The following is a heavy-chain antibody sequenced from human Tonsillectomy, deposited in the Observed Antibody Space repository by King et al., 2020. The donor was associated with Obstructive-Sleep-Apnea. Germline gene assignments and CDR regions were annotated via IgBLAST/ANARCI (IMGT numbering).Heavy chain of an antibody. CDR3: AKDDSHYHDYFDY. Sequence: VQLVESGGGVVQPGRSLRLSCAASGFTFSSYCMHWVRQAPGKGLEWVAVISYDGSNIYYADSVKGRFSISRDNSRNTLYLQMDSLRAEDTAVYHCAKDDSHYHDYFDYWHQGTVVTVSS. CDR1: GFTFSSYC. D-gene: IGHD2-21*02. J-gene: IGHJ4*02. V-gene: IGHV3-30*18. CDR2: ISYDGSNI.